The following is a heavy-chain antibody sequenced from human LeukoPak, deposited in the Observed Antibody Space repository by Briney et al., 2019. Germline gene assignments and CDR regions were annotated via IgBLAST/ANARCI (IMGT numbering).Heavy chain of an antibody. J-gene: IGHJ4*02. D-gene: IGHD3-16*02. CDR1: GLPFTGYY. V-gene: IGHV1-2*02. CDR3: ARDWQYYDNIWGSYRHFHY. Sequence: ASVKVSCKASGLPFTGYYMHWVRQAPGLGLEWMGWINPNSGGTNYAQKFQGRVTMTRDPSSSTAYMELSSLRSDDTAVYYCARDWQYYDNIWGSYRHFHYWGQGTLVTVSS. CDR2: INPNSGGT.